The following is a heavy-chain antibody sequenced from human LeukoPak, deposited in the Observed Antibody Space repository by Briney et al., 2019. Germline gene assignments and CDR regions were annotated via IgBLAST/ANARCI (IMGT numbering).Heavy chain of an antibody. Sequence: GGSLRLSCAASGFTFSDYYMSWIRQAPGKGLEWVSYISSSSSYTNYADSVKGRFTISRDNAKNSLYLQMNSLRAEDTGVYYCARGVFVEAVAGSYWGQGTLVTVSS. CDR2: ISSSSSYT. J-gene: IGHJ4*02. CDR1: GFTFSDYY. V-gene: IGHV3-11*06. CDR3: ARGVFVEAVAGSY. D-gene: IGHD6-19*01.